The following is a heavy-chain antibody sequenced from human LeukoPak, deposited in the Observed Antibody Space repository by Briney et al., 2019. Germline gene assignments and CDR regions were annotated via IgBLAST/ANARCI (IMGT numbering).Heavy chain of an antibody. J-gene: IGHJ4*02. CDR2: INPNSGGT. V-gene: IGHV1-2*02. Sequence: ASVKVSCKASGYTFTGYYIHWVRQAPGQGLEWMGWINPNSGGTNYAQKFQGRVNMTRDTSISTAYMELSSLRSDDTAVYYCARDFLLRRHSEFDYWGQGTLVTVSS. CDR3: ARDFLLRRHSEFDY. D-gene: IGHD4-17*01. CDR1: GYTFTGYY.